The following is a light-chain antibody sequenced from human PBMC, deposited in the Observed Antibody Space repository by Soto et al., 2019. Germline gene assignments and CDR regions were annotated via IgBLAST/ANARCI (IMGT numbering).Light chain of an antibody. Sequence: DIVMTQSPLSLPVTPGEPASISCRSSQSLLHSNAYNYLDWYLQKPGQSPELLIYLGSNRDSGVPDKGRCNESSRDLTLKISRVEDEDVGVYYCRQPLQNPPETFRQGTKLEIK. J-gene: IGKJ2*01. V-gene: IGKV2-28*01. CDR2: LGS. CDR3: RQPLQNPPET. CDR1: QSLLHSNAYNY.